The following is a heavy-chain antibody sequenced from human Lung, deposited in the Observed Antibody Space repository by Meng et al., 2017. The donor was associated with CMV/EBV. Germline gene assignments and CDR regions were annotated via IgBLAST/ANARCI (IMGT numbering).Heavy chain of an antibody. D-gene: IGHD2-21*02. CDR1: GFTFRTCA. CDR2: VYSGGTTT. CDR3: VKHHGDSSQVDY. J-gene: IGHJ4*02. V-gene: IGHV3-23*03. Sequence: GGSLRLSCATSGFTFRTCAMSWVRQSPGKGLEWVSIVYSGGTTTHHADPVRGRITVSRDNSKNTVFLQMSSLKVEDTAIYYCVKHHGDSSQVDYWGRGTLVTVSS.